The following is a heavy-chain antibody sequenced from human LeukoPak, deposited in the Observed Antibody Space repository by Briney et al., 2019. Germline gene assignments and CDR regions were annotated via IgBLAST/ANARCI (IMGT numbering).Heavy chain of an antibody. CDR3: AREGSSWYDGWYFDY. CDR2: IYTSGST. D-gene: IGHD6-13*01. J-gene: IGHJ4*02. V-gene: IGHV4-39*07. CDR1: GGSISSSSYY. Sequence: PSETLSLTCTVSGGSISSSSYYWGWIRQPPGKGLEWIGRIYTSGSTNYNPSLKSRVTMSVDTSKNQFSLKLCSVTAADTAVYYCAREGSSWYDGWYFDYWGQGTLVTVSS.